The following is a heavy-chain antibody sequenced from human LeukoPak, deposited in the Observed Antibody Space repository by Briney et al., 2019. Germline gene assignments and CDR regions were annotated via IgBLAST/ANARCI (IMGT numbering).Heavy chain of an antibody. Sequence: SETLSLTCAVYGGSFSGYYWSWIRQPPGKGLEWIGEINHSGSTNYNPSLKSRVTISVDTSKNQFSLKLSSVTAADTAVYYCARRYSGSDYWGQGTLVTVSS. CDR3: ARRYSGSDY. J-gene: IGHJ4*02. V-gene: IGHV4-34*01. D-gene: IGHD5-12*01. CDR2: INHSGST. CDR1: GGSFSGYY.